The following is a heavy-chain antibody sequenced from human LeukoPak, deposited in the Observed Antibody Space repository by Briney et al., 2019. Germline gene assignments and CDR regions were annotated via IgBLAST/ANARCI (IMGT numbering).Heavy chain of an antibody. CDR2: IRYDGSDK. V-gene: IGHV3-30*02. CDR3: ARRRYSGSSHPFDY. J-gene: IGHJ4*02. CDR1: GFTFSTYG. Sequence: GGSLRLSCAASGFTFSTYGMHWVRQAPGKGLEWVAFIRYDGSDKYYADSVKGRFTISRDNAKNSLYLQMNSLRAEDTAVYYCARRRYSGSSHPFDYWGRGTLVTVSS. D-gene: IGHD1-26*01.